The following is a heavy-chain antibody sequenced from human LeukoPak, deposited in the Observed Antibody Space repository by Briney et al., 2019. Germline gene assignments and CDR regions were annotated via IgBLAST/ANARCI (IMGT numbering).Heavy chain of an antibody. CDR2: IYYSGST. D-gene: IGHD5-18*01. CDR3: ARHEPRGYSYGPKLDY. V-gene: IGHV4-39*01. CDR1: GGSISSSSYY. J-gene: IGHJ4*02. Sequence: PSETLSLTCTVSGGSISSSSYYWGWIRQPPGKGLEWIGSIYYSGSTYYNPSLKSRVTISVDTSKNQFSLKLSSVTAADTAVYYCARHEPRGYSYGPKLDYWGQGTLVTVSS.